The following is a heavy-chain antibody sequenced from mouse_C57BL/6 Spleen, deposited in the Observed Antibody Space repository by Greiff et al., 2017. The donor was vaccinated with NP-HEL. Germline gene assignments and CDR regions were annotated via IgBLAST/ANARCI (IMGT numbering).Heavy chain of an antibody. Sequence: QVQLQQPGAELVKPGASVKMSCKASGYTFTSYWITWVKQRPGQGLEWIGDIYPGSGSTNYNEKFKSKATLTVDTSSSTAYMQLSSLTSEDSAVYYCARGVTTVVGYYAMDYWGQGTSVTVSS. CDR1: GYTFTSYW. CDR3: ARGVTTVVGYYAMDY. V-gene: IGHV1-55*01. D-gene: IGHD1-1*01. J-gene: IGHJ4*01. CDR2: IYPGSGST.